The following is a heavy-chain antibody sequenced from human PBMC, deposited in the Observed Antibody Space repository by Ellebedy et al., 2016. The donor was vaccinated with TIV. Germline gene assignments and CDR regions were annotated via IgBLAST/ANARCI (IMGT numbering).Heavy chain of an antibody. J-gene: IGHJ3*02. D-gene: IGHD2-15*01. V-gene: IGHV4-59*01. Sequence: SETLSLTCTVSGDSITSYYWGWIRQPPGKGLEWIDHINYSGSTNYNPSLKSRVTISVDTSKNQFSLKLSSVTAADTAVYYCARNLVVVAATGAFDIWGQGTMVTVSS. CDR2: INYSGST. CDR1: GDSITSYY. CDR3: ARNLVVVAATGAFDI.